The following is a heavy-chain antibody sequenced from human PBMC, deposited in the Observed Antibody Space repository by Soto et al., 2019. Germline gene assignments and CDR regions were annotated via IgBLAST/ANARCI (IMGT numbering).Heavy chain of an antibody. Sequence: EVQLLESGGGLVQPGGSLRLSCVGTEFLFGSNDINWVRQAPGKGLEWVSGCSGSGRTWYADSVKGRFTVSRDNSKNTLFLEMNSLRVEDTAVYYCAKANWGEVRNCWGQGTLVTVSS. CDR3: AKANWGEVRNC. D-gene: IGHD7-27*01. J-gene: IGHJ4*02. CDR2: CSGSGRT. CDR1: EFLFGSND. V-gene: IGHV3-23*01.